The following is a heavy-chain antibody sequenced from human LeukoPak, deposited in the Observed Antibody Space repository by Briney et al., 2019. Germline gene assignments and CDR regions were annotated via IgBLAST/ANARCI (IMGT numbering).Heavy chain of an antibody. D-gene: IGHD2-2*01. CDR1: GYSFTSYW. CDR2: IYPGDSDT. Sequence: GESLKISCKGSGYSFTSYWIGWVCQMPGKGLEWMGIIYPGDSDTRYSPSFQGQVTISADKSISTAYLQWSSLKASDTAMYYCARGCRYYYYYMDVWGKGTTVTVSS. J-gene: IGHJ6*03. CDR3: ARGCRYYYYYMDV. V-gene: IGHV5-51*01.